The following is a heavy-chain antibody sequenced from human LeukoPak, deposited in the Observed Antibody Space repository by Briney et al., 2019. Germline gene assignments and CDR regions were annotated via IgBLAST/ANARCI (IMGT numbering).Heavy chain of an antibody. Sequence: KTGGSLRLSCAASGFTFSSYSMNWVRQAPGKGLEWVSSISSSSSYIYYADSVKGRFTVSRDNAKNSLYLQMNSLRAEDTAVYYCARERIYYDFWSGYPSPLDYWGQGTLVTVSS. CDR3: ARERIYYDFWSGYPSPLDY. D-gene: IGHD3-3*01. J-gene: IGHJ4*02. CDR1: GFTFSSYS. CDR2: ISSSSSYI. V-gene: IGHV3-21*01.